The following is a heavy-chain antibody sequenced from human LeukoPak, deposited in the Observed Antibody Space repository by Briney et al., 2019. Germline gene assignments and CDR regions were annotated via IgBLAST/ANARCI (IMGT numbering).Heavy chain of an antibody. D-gene: IGHD3-3*01. V-gene: IGHV1-8*01. J-gene: IGHJ5*02. Sequence: GASVKVSCKASGYTFTSYDINWVRQATGQGLEWMGWMNPNSGNTGYAQKFQGRVTMTRNTSISTAYMELSSLKSEDTAVYYCARDVTIFGVVTSGFDPWGQGTLVTVSS. CDR3: ARDVTIFGVVTSGFDP. CDR1: GYTFTSYD. CDR2: MNPNSGNT.